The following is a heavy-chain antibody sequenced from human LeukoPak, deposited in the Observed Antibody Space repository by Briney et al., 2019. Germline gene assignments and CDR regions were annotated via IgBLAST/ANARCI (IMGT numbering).Heavy chain of an antibody. CDR1: GGTFSSYA. Sequence: SVKVSCKASGGTFSSYAISWVRQAPGQGLEWMGGIIPIFGTANYAQKFQGRVTITADESTSTAYMELSSLRSEDTAVYYCARDLMHYYGSGIPAFDIWGQGTIVTVSS. V-gene: IGHV1-69*13. D-gene: IGHD3-10*01. CDR2: IIPIFGTA. CDR3: ARDLMHYYGSGIPAFDI. J-gene: IGHJ3*02.